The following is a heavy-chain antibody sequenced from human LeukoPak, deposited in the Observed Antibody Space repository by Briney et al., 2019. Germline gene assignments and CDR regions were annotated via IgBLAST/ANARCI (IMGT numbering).Heavy chain of an antibody. Sequence: PSQTLSLTCTVSGGSISSGGYYWSWIRQHPGKGLEWIGYIYYSGSTYYNPSLKSRVTISVDTSKNQFSLKLSSVTAADTAVYYCTRSKETTVTNRILDYWGQGTLVTVSS. CDR3: TRSKETTVTNRILDY. D-gene: IGHD4-17*01. J-gene: IGHJ4*02. CDR1: GGSISSGGYY. CDR2: IYYSGST. V-gene: IGHV4-31*03.